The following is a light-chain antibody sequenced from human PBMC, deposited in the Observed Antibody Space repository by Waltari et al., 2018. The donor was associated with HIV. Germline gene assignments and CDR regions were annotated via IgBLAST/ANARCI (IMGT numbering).Light chain of an antibody. CDR1: QDLSTF. J-gene: IGKJ1*01. Sequence: AIRLTQSPSSFSASPGDRATITCRASQDLSTFLTWYQQKPGKAPKVLIYAASTLQSGVPSRFNGSGSGTDFTLTISYLQSEDFATYYCQHYYSYPPWTFGQGTKVDIK. V-gene: IGKV1-8*01. CDR2: AAS. CDR3: QHYYSYPPWT.